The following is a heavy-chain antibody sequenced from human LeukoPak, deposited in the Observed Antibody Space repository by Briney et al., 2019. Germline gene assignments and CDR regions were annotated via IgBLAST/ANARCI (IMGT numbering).Heavy chain of an antibody. CDR2: IYYSGST. CDR1: GGSISSGGYY. Sequence: SETLSLTCTVSGGSISSGGYYWSWIRQHPGKGLEWIGYIYYSGSTHYNPSLKSRVTISVDTSKNQFSLKLSSVTAADTAVYYCARDMTDWWFDPWGQGTLVTVSS. J-gene: IGHJ5*02. V-gene: IGHV4-31*03. D-gene: IGHD3-9*01. CDR3: ARDMTDWWFDP.